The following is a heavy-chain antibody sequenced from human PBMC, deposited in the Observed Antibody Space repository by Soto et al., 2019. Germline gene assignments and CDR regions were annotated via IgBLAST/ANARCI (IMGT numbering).Heavy chain of an antibody. Sequence: SETLSLTCTVSGGSISSSNYYWAWIRQPPGKGLEWIGNIYYSGRTYYNPSLRSQVAISLDTSKNHFSLTLSSVTAADTAVYYCARGPSGDKVHYWGQGALVTVSS. V-gene: IGHV4-39*02. J-gene: IGHJ4*02. CDR1: GGSISSSNYY. D-gene: IGHD7-27*01. CDR3: ARGPSGDKVHY. CDR2: IYYSGRT.